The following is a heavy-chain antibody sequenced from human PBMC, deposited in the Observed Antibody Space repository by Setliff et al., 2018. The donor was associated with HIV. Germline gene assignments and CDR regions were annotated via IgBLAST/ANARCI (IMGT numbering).Heavy chain of an antibody. J-gene: IGHJ3*02. CDR3: AKEGLGAAAGLDAFDI. V-gene: IGHV3-30*02. D-gene: IGHD6-13*01. Sequence: PGGSLRLSCAASGFTFSSYSMNWVRQTPGKGLEWVAFIRYDGSNKYYADSVKGRFTISRDNSKNTLYLQMNSLRAEDTAVYYCAKEGLGAAAGLDAFDIWGQGTMVTVSS. CDR2: IRYDGSNK. CDR1: GFTFSSYS.